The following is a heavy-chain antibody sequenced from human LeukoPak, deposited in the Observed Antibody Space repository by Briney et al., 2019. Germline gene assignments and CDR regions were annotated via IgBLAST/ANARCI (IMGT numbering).Heavy chain of an antibody. J-gene: IGHJ5*02. Sequence: GGSLRLSCAASGFTVSDNYMSWVRQAPGEGLEWVSVMYSGGYTYYADSVKGRFSISRDNSKNTLYLLMNSLRAEDTAVYYCAKSTRGVIAAWGQGTLVTVSP. CDR2: MYSGGYT. D-gene: IGHD3-10*01. V-gene: IGHV3-66*01. CDR1: GFTVSDNY. CDR3: AKSTRGVIAA.